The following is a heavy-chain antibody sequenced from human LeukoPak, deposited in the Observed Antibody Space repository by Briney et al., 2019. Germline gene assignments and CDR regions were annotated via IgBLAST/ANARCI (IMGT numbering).Heavy chain of an antibody. Sequence: GGSLRLSCAASGFTFSNYWMHWVRQAPGKRLVWVSRISSDESSTTYADSVKGRFTISRDNAKNTLYLKMNTLRAEDTAIYFCARGGFTGTSCPYFDYWGQGTLVTVSS. D-gene: IGHD2-2*01. CDR2: ISSDESST. V-gene: IGHV3-74*01. J-gene: IGHJ4*02. CDR1: GFTFSNYW. CDR3: ARGGFTGTSCPYFDY.